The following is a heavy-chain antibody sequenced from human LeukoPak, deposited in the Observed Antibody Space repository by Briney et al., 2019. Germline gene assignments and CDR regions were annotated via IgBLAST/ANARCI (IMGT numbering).Heavy chain of an antibody. Sequence: ASVKVSCKASGYTFTSYYMHWVRQAPGQGLEWMGIINPSGGSTSYAQKFQGRVTMTRDMSTSTAYMELSSLRSEDTAVYYCARDNGPLGYCSSTSCSVFDYWGQGTLVTVSS. J-gene: IGHJ4*02. CDR1: GYTFTSYY. CDR2: INPSGGST. D-gene: IGHD2-2*01. V-gene: IGHV1-46*01. CDR3: ARDNGPLGYCSSTSCSVFDY.